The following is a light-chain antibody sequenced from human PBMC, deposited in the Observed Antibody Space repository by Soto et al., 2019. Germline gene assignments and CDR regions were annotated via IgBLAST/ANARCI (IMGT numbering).Light chain of an antibody. V-gene: IGKV1-27*01. J-gene: IGKJ1*01. CDR2: AAS. CDR3: QQYNSYS. CDR1: QGISNY. Sequence: DVQMTQSPSSLSASVGDRVTITCRASQGISNYLACYQQKPGRVPELVIFAASTLLSGVPSRFSGSGSGTEFTLTISSLQSDDFATYYCQQYNSYSFGQGTKVDVK.